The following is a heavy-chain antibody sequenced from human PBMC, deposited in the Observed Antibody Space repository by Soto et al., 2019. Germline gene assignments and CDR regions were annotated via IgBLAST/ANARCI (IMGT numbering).Heavy chain of an antibody. Sequence: QVQLVESGGGVVQPGRSLRLSCAASGFTFSTYAMHWLRQAPGKGLKWVAFISYDGTNQYYADSVKGRFTISRDNSKNTVYLQLNSLRAEEAAVYYRARALGSNPPPGFDVWGQGPTVTVSS. V-gene: IGHV3-30-3*01. CDR1: GFTFSTYA. CDR3: ARALGSNPPPGFDV. CDR2: ISYDGTNQ. J-gene: IGHJ6*02. D-gene: IGHD4-4*01.